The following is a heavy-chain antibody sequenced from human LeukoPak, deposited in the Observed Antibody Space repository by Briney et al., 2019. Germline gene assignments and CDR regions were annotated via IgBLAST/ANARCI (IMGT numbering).Heavy chain of an antibody. Sequence: GGSLRLSCAASGFRLDDYGMNWVSQAAGKGMEWVSSINWNGRSTTCAESVKGRFNISRDTAKNSLYLQMNSLRVEDTALYYCARRAGAYSHPYDYWGQGTLVTVSS. D-gene: IGHD4/OR15-4a*01. V-gene: IGHV3-20*04. CDR1: GFRLDDYG. J-gene: IGHJ4*02. CDR3: ARRAGAYSHPYDY. CDR2: INWNGRST.